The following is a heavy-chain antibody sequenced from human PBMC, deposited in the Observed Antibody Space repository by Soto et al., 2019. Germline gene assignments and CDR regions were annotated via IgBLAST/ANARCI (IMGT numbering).Heavy chain of an antibody. Sequence: LSFSASGFTFSSYSMNWVRQAPGKGLAWVSYISSSSSTIYYADSVKGRFTISRDNAKNSLYLQMNSLRDEDTAVYYCAREDYDFWSGYYSYYYGMDVWGQGTTVTVSS. CDR3: AREDYDFWSGYYSYYYGMDV. D-gene: IGHD3-3*01. J-gene: IGHJ6*02. CDR2: ISSSSSTI. V-gene: IGHV3-48*02. CDR1: GFTFSSYS.